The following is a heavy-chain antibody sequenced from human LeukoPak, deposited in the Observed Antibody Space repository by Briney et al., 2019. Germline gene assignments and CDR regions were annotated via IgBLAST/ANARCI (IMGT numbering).Heavy chain of an antibody. V-gene: IGHV1-2*02. CDR2: INPNSGGT. J-gene: IGHJ5*02. D-gene: IGHD3-10*01. CDR3: AISRITMVRGSGWFDP. CDR1: GYTFTGYY. Sequence: GASVKVSCKASGYTFTGYYMHWVRQAPGQGLEWMGWINPNSGGTNYAQKFQGRVAMTRDTSISTAYMELSRLRSDDTAVYYCAISRITMVRGSGWFDPWGQGTLVTVSS.